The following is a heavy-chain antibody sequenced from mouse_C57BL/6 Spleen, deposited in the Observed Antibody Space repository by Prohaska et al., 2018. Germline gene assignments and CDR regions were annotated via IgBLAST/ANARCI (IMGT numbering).Heavy chain of an antibody. J-gene: IGHJ1*03. CDR1: GLLFSSFC. CDR3: MSWWVNCWCFDV. CDR2: INPEGNAI. D-gene: IGHD1-1*02. V-gene: IGHV11-2*01. Sequence: EVQLLQTGGGLVQPGGSRGLSCEGSGLLFSSFCLSWLRLPSCQTLEWIGDINPEGNAINYAISIKERFTNMRDNDKSTRYLEMSNVRSEDTATYFCMSWWVNCWCFDVWGTGTRVMVSS.